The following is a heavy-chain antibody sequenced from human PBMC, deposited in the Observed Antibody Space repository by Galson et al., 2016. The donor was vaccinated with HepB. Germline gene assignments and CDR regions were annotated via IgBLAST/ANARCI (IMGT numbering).Heavy chain of an antibody. Sequence: SLRLSCAASGFNFDSYDMHWVRQVTGGGLEWVSSMGTAGETFYSDSAVGRFIISRDNAKNTLYLQMNSLRAEDTTVYYCVRDMYGSYFAFDTWGQGTMVTVSS. CDR1: GFNFDSYD. D-gene: IGHD1-26*01. CDR2: MGTAGET. CDR3: VRDMYGSYFAFDT. V-gene: IGHV3-13*01. J-gene: IGHJ3*02.